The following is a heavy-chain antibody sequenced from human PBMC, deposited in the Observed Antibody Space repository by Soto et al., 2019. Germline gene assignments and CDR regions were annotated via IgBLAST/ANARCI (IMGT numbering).Heavy chain of an antibody. J-gene: IGHJ4*02. D-gene: IGHD6-13*01. CDR3: ARDHRRYSSSCCY. CDR1: GYTFTSYG. CDR2: ISAYNGNT. Sequence: QVQLVQSGAEVKKPGASVKVSCKPSGYTFTSYGISWVRQARGQGLEWMGWISAYNGNTNYAQKLQGRITMTTDPSTSTADRELRSLRSDETAVYYCARDHRRYSSSCCYWGQGTLVTVSS. V-gene: IGHV1-18*01.